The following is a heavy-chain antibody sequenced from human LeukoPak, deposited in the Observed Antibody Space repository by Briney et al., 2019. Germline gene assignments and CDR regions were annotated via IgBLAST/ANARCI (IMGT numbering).Heavy chain of an antibody. Sequence: SETLSLTCTVSGGSISSYYWSWIRQPPGKGLEWIGYIYYSGSTNYNPSLKSRVTISVDTSKNQFSLKLSSVTAADTAVYYCARMDFRIHTGSAFDIWGQGTMVTLSS. D-gene: IGHD1-26*01. J-gene: IGHJ3*02. CDR1: GGSISSYY. V-gene: IGHV4-59*01. CDR3: ARMDFRIHTGSAFDI. CDR2: IYYSGST.